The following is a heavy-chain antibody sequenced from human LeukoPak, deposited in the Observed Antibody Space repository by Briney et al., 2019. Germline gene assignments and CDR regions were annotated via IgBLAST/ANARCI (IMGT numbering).Heavy chain of an antibody. J-gene: IGHJ4*02. Sequence: SPGGSLRLSCAASGFTFCSYSMNWVRQAPGKGLEWVSSISSSSSYIYYADSVKGRFTISRDNAKNSLYLQMNSLRAEDTAVYYCARGFTTGTTKKTYYFDYWGQGTLVTVSS. CDR1: GFTFCSYS. CDR3: ARGFTTGTTKKTYYFDY. D-gene: IGHD1-1*01. V-gene: IGHV3-21*01. CDR2: ISSSSSYI.